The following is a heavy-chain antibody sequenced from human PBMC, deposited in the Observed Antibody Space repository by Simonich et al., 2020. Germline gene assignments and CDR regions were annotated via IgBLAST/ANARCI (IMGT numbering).Heavy chain of an antibody. Sequence: QLQLQESGPGLVKPSETLSLTCTVSGGSISSSSYYWGWIRQPPGKGLEWIGSIYYSGCTNSHPSLQSRVTISVDTSKIQFSLKLSSVTAADTAVYYCARHAGFAFDIWGQGTMVTVSS. V-gene: IGHV4-39*01. CDR1: GGSISSSSYY. J-gene: IGHJ3*02. CDR2: IYYSGCT. D-gene: IGHD6-13*01. CDR3: ARHAGFAFDI.